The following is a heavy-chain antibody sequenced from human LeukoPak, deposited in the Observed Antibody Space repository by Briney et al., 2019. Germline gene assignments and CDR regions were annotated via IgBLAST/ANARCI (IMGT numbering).Heavy chain of an antibody. CDR2: ISSSSRYT. D-gene: IGHD3-10*01. CDR1: GFTFSDYY. CDR3: ARCYGSESYSRHFDH. J-gene: IGHJ4*02. V-gene: IGHV3-11*03. Sequence: GGSLRLSCAASGFTFSDYYMSWIRQAPGKGMEWVSYISSSSRYTNYADSVKGRFTISRDNAKNSLYLQMNSLRAEDTAVYYCARCYGSESYSRHFDHWGQGTPVTVSS.